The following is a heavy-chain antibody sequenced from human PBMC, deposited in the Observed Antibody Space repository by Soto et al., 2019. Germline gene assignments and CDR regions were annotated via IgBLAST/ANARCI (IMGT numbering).Heavy chain of an antibody. CDR3: AKATATSGGAFEI. Sequence: QAGGSVRLSCAVSGFICSSYDMSWVRQAPGKGLEWVSTILVGGSTHYEDSVKGRFTISRDTSKNTVYLQMNRLTGGDTAVYYCAKATATSGGAFEIYGQGTMVTVS. V-gene: IGHV3-23*01. CDR2: ILVGGST. J-gene: IGHJ3*02. D-gene: IGHD1-1*01. CDR1: GFICSSYD.